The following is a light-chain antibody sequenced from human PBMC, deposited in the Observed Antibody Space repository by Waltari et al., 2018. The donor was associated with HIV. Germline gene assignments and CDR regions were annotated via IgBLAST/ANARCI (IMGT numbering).Light chain of an antibody. J-gene: IGKJ1*01. V-gene: IGKV3-15*01. CDR2: GAS. CDR1: QRVSSN. Sequence: EIVMTQYPATLSVSPGERATLSCRASQRVSSNLAWYQQKPGQAPRLLIYGASTRATGIPARFSGSGSGTEFTLTISSLQSEDFAVYYCQQYNNWPRTFGQGTKVEIK. CDR3: QQYNNWPRT.